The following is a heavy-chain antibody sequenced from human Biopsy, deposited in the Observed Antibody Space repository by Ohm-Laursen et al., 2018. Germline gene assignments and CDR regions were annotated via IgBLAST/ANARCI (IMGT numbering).Heavy chain of an antibody. D-gene: IGHD1-26*01. Sequence: LSLTCAASGFTFSVYAMHWVRQAPGKGLEWVAIIWYDGSSEYYADSVKGRFTISRDNSKNTVYLQMNSLRVEDTAVYYCARDPIVGSKADGMDVWGQGTTVTVSS. CDR2: IWYDGSSE. CDR3: ARDPIVGSKADGMDV. V-gene: IGHV3-33*01. J-gene: IGHJ6*02. CDR1: GFTFSVYA.